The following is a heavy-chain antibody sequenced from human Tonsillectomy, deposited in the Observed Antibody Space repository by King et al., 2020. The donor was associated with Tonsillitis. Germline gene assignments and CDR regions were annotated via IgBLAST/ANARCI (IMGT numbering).Heavy chain of an antibody. D-gene: IGHD1/OR15-1a*01. V-gene: IGHV3-23*04. J-gene: IGHJ3*01. CDR2: IXGSGGST. Sequence: VQLVESGGGLVQPGGSLRLSCAASGFTFSSYAMSWVRQAPGKXLEWXSGIXGSGGSTYYADSVKGRFTISRDNSKNTLYLQMNSXMDEDTAVYYCAKDRDXTXTIDAFDXXGQ. CDR3: AKDRDXTXTIDAFDX. CDR1: GFTFSSYA.